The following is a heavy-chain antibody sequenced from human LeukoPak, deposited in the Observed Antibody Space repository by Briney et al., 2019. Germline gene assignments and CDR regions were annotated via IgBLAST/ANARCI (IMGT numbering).Heavy chain of an antibody. D-gene: IGHD4-17*01. CDR1: GFTFSSFT. J-gene: IGHJ4*02. CDR3: ARFDYADSLAFDY. V-gene: IGHV3-21*01. CDR2: ISCTSTYI. Sequence: GGSLRLSCAASGFTFSSFTMNWVRQAPGKGLVWVSSISCTSTYIHYADSVKGRLTISRDNAKNSLYLQMNSLRAEDTAVYYCARFDYADSLAFDYWGQGTLVTVSS.